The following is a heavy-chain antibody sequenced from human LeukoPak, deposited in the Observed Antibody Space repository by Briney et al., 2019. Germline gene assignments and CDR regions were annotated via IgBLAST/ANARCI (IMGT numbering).Heavy chain of an antibody. J-gene: IGHJ3*02. V-gene: IGHV3-9*01. D-gene: IGHD3-16*01. Sequence: GGSLRLSCAASGFTFSSHWMTWIRQAPGKGLEWVSGISWNSGSIGYADSVKGRFTISRDNAKNCLYLQMNSLRAEDTALYYCAKDKGSLGELPERAFDIWGQGTMVTVSS. CDR1: GFTFSSHW. CDR2: ISWNSGSI. CDR3: AKDKGSLGELPERAFDI.